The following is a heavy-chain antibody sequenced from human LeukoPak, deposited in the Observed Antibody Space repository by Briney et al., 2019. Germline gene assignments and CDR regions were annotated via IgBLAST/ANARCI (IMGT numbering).Heavy chain of an antibody. J-gene: IGHJ6*02. D-gene: IGHD3-3*01. Sequence: ASVKVSCKASGYTFTSYAMNWVRQAPGQGLEWMGWINTNTGNPTYAQGFTGRFVFPLDTSVSTAYLQISSLKAEDTAVYYCARGIHYDFWSGLYYYYGMDVWGQGTTVTVSS. CDR3: ARGIHYDFWSGLYYYYGMDV. CDR2: INTNTGNP. V-gene: IGHV7-4-1*02. CDR1: GYTFTSYA.